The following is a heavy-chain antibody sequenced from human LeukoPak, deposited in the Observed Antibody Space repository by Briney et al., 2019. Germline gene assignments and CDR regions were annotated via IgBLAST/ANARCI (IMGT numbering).Heavy chain of an antibody. CDR3: ARERGSGYCSGGSCYGAFDI. CDR1: GYTFTSYG. V-gene: IGHV1-18*01. J-gene: IGHJ3*02. Sequence: GASVKVSCKASGYTFTSYGISWVRQAPGQGLEWMGWISAYNGNTNYAQKLQGRVTMTTDTSTSTAYMELRSLRSDDTAVYYCARERGSGYCSGGSCYGAFDIWGQGTMVTVSS. CDR2: ISAYNGNT. D-gene: IGHD2-15*01.